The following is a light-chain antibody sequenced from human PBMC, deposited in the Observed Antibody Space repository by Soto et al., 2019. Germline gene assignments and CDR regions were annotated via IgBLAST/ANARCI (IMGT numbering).Light chain of an antibody. CDR1: QSVSSS. Sequence: EIVLTQSPATLSLSPGERATLSCRASQSVSSSLAWYQQRPGQAPRLLIYDASNRATGIPARFSGSGSGTDFTLTISRLEPEDFAVYYCQQRSKWPLTFGGGTKVEIK. V-gene: IGKV3-11*01. J-gene: IGKJ4*01. CDR2: DAS. CDR3: QQRSKWPLT.